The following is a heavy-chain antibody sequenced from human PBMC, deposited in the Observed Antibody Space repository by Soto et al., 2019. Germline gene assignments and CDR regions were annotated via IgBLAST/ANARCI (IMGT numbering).Heavy chain of an antibody. CDR1: GGTFSSYA. V-gene: IGHV1-69*01. J-gene: IGHJ6*02. CDR3: TRSQVSSTSLEIYYYYYYGMDV. Sequence: QVQLVQSGAAVKKPGSSVKVSCKASGGTFSSYAISWVRQAPGQGLEWMGGIIPISDTTNYAQKFQGRVTITADESTSTAYMELSRLRAEDTAVYYCTRSQVSSTSLEIYYYYYYGMDVWGQGTTVTVSS. D-gene: IGHD2-2*01. CDR2: IIPISDTT.